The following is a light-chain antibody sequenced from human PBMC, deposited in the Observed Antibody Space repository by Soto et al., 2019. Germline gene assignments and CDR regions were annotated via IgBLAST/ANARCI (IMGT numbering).Light chain of an antibody. CDR3: QQYNSYSWT. Sequence: DIQMTQSPPTLSSSAGDRVTITYRASESISSWLAWYQQKPGKAPKLLMYKASSLESGVPSRFSGSGSRTEFTLTISSLQPDDFATYYCQQYNSYSWTFGQGTKVDTK. J-gene: IGKJ1*01. CDR2: KAS. V-gene: IGKV1-5*03. CDR1: ESISSW.